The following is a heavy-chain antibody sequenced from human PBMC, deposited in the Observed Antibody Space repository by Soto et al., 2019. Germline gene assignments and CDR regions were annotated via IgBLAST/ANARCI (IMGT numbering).Heavy chain of an antibody. J-gene: IGHJ4*02. V-gene: IGHV3-30*18. D-gene: IGHD6-19*01. CDR1: GCTVSGYA. CDR3: AKGGRQWLGTPDSKY. Sequence: VQLVESGGGVVQPGRSLLLSCAASGCTVSGYAMHWVRQAPGKGLEWVAVVSHDGRNTHYADSVKGQFTIYRDSSKNTVSLKMTSLRAEDTSVYYCAKGGRQWLGTPDSKYWGPTALVTVSA. CDR2: VSHDGRNT.